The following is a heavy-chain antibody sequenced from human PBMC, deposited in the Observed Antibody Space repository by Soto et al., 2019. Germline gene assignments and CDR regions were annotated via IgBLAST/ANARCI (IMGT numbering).Heavy chain of an antibody. Sequence: ASVKVSFKTSGDTFTKYDINWVRQAPGQGLEWMGWMNPNNGNTGYAQKFRGRVTMTRDTSISTAYMELSSLTSEDTAVYYCARRKERSGPNYFDYWGQGTLVTVSS. V-gene: IGHV1-8*01. CDR3: ARRKERSGPNYFDY. J-gene: IGHJ4*02. D-gene: IGHD1-26*01. CDR1: GDTFTKYD. CDR2: MNPNNGNT.